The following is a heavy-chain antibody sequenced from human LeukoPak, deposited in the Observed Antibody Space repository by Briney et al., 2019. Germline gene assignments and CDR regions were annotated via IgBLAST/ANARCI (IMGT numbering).Heavy chain of an antibody. V-gene: IGHV4-61*01. CDR3: ARADKVATIGDY. D-gene: IGHD5-12*01. Sequence: SETLSLTCTVSGGSVSSGSYYWSWIRQPPGKGLEWIGYIYYSGSTNYNPSLKSRVTISVDTSKNQFSLKLSSVTAADTAVYYCARADKVATIGDYWGQGTLVTVSS. CDR1: GGSVSSGSYY. J-gene: IGHJ4*02. CDR2: IYYSGST.